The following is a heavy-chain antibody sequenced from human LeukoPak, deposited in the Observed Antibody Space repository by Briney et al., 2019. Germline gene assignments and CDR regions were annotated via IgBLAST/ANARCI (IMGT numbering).Heavy chain of an antibody. V-gene: IGHV3-23*01. Sequence: GGSLRLSCAASGFTFSSYAMSWVRQPPGKGLEWVSAISGTGGNTYYADSVKGRFTISRDNSKNTLYLQMNSLRAEDTAIYYCAKDVYSTSDWFDPWGQGTLVTVSS. D-gene: IGHD6-13*01. J-gene: IGHJ5*02. CDR2: ISGTGGNT. CDR1: GFTFSSYA. CDR3: AKDVYSTSDWFDP.